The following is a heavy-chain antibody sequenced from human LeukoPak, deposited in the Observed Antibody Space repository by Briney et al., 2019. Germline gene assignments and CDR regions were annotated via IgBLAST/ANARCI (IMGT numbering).Heavy chain of an antibody. CDR1: GYTFASYG. CDR3: ARDYDYVWGSYRIPYPFDY. J-gene: IGHJ4*02. D-gene: IGHD3-16*02. Sequence: ASVKVSCKASGYTFASYGISWVRQAPGQGLEWMGWIGAYNGNTNYAQKLQGRVTMTTDTSTSTAYMELRSLRSDDTAVYYCARDYDYVWGSYRIPYPFDYWGQGTLVTVSS. CDR2: IGAYNGNT. V-gene: IGHV1-18*01.